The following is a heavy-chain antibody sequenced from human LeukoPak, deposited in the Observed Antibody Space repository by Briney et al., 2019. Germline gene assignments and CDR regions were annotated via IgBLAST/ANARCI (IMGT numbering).Heavy chain of an antibody. V-gene: IGHV3-21*01. J-gene: IGHJ4*02. CDR2: ISSSSSYI. CDR3: ARAPIVGATLLFDY. CDR1: GFTFSSYS. Sequence: GGSLRLSCAASGFTFSSYSMNWVRQAPEKGLEWVSSISSSSSYIYYADSVKGRFTISRDNAKNSLYLQMNSLRAEDTAVYYCARAPIVGATLLFDYWGQGTLVTVSS. D-gene: IGHD1-26*01.